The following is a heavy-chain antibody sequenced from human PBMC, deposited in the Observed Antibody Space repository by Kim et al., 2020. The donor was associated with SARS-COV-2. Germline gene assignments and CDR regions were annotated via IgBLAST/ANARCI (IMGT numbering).Heavy chain of an antibody. CDR2: IYYSGST. V-gene: IGHV4-39*07. CDR3: ARDGNCSGGSCYGDGFDP. CDR1: GGSISSSSYY. D-gene: IGHD2-15*01. J-gene: IGHJ5*02. Sequence: SETLSLTCTVSGGSISSSSYYWGWIRQPPGKGLEWIGSIYYSGSTYYNPSLKSRVTISVDTSKNQFSLKLSSVTAADTAVYYCARDGNCSGGSCYGDGFDPWGQGTLVTVSS.